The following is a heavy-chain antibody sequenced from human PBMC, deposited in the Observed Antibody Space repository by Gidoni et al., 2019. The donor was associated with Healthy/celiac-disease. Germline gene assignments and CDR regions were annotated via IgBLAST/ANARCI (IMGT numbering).Heavy chain of an antibody. D-gene: IGHD6-13*01. CDR1: GGSISSGSYY. CDR2: IYTSGST. CDR3: ARAVAAAGTSWFDP. V-gene: IGHV4-61*02. J-gene: IGHJ5*02. Sequence: QVQLQESGPGLVKPSQTLSLPCTVSGGSISSGSYYWSWIRQPAGKGLEWIGRIYTSGSTNYNPSLKSRVTISVDTSKNQFSLKLSSVTAADTAVYYCARAVAAAGTSWFDPWGQGTLVTVSS.